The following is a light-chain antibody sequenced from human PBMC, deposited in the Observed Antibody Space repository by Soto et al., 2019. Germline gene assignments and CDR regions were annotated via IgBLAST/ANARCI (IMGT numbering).Light chain of an antibody. J-gene: IGLJ1*01. CDR1: TTDVGSYKL. V-gene: IGLV2-23*02. CDR2: EVS. CDR3: CSWAGSSTFYF. Sequence: QSALTQPASVSGSPGQSITISCTGTTTDVGSYKLVPWYQQHPGKAPKLMIYEVSRRPSGVSNRFSGSKSGNTASLTISGLQAEDEADYYCCSWAGSSTFYFFGSGTKVTVL.